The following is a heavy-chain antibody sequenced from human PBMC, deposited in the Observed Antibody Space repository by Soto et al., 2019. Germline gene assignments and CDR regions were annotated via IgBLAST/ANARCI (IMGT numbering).Heavy chain of an antibody. Sequence: QITLKESGPPLVKPTQTLTLTCTFSGFSLSTSGVGVGWIRQPPGKALEWLALIFWDDDKRYSPSLRSRLTITKDTAKNQVVLIMTNMDPVDTATYSCAHTPRRYGSGIGRFDPWGQGTLVTVSS. CDR1: GFSLSTSGVG. V-gene: IGHV2-5*02. CDR3: AHTPRRYGSGIGRFDP. J-gene: IGHJ5*02. CDR2: IFWDDDK. D-gene: IGHD3-10*01.